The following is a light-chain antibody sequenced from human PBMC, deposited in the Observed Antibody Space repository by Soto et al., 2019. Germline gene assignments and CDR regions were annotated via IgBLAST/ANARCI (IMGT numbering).Light chain of an antibody. CDR3: QHYKNRPLT. CDR1: QSVSSD. Sequence: EVVMTQSPATLSVSPGERATLSCRASQSVSSDLAWYQHKPGQAPRLLIYGASSRATGIPVRFGGSGSGTELTLTISSLQSEDVAVYYCQHYKNRPLTFGGGTKVDIK. V-gene: IGKV3-15*01. J-gene: IGKJ4*01. CDR2: GAS.